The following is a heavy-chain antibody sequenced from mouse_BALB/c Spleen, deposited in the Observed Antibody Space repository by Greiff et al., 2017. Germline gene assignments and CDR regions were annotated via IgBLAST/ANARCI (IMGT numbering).Heavy chain of an antibody. J-gene: IGHJ2*01. V-gene: IGHV5-6*01. Sequence: EVQLVESGGDLVKPGGSLKLSCAASGFTFSSYGMSWVRQTPDKRLEWVATISSGGSYTYYPDSVKGRFTISRDNAKNTLYLQMSSLKSEDTAMYYCARHEDYGDYWGQGTTLTVSS. CDR3: ARHEDYGDY. CDR1: GFTFSSYG. CDR2: ISSGGSYT.